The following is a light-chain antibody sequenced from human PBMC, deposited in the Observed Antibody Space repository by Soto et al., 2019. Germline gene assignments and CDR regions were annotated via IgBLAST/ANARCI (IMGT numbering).Light chain of an antibody. CDR3: QQRAHWPPRT. CDR1: QSVSTY. CDR2: DAT. Sequence: EIVLTQSPATLSLFPGERSTLSCRASQSVSTYLAWFQQKPGQAPSLLIYDATNRATGIPPRFSGSGSGTDFALTISSLEPEDFAVHYCQQRAHWPPRTFGQGTKVEIK. J-gene: IGKJ1*01. V-gene: IGKV3-11*01.